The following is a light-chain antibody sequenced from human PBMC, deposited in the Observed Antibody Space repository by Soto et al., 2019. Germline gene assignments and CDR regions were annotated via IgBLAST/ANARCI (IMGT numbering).Light chain of an antibody. CDR1: SSDVGGYNY. J-gene: IGLJ2*01. V-gene: IGLV2-14*01. CDR3: SSYTSSSTLV. CDR2: EVS. Sequence: QSALTQPASVSGSPGQSITIPCTGTSSDVGGYNYVSWYQQHPGKAPKLMIYEVSNQPSGVSNRFSGSKSGNTASLTISGLQAEDEADYYCSSYTSSSTLVFGGGTKLTVL.